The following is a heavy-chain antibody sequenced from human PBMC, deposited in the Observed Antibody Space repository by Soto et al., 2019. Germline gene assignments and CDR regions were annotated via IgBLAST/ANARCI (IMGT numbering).Heavy chain of an antibody. Sequence: GASVKVSCKASGYTFTSYAMHWVRQAPGQRLEWMGWINAGNGNTKYSQKLQGRVTMTRDKSTSTVYMKLSSLRSEDAAVYYCARDYLNSKPSLSYFDYWGQGALVTVSS. V-gene: IGHV1-3*01. D-gene: IGHD4-4*01. J-gene: IGHJ4*02. CDR3: ARDYLNSKPSLSYFDY. CDR2: INAGNGNT. CDR1: GYTFTSYA.